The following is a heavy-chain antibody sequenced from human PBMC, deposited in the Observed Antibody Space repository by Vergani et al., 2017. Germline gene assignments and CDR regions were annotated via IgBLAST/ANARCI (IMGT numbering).Heavy chain of an antibody. CDR2: ISNDGRHT. J-gene: IGHJ6*04. Sequence: QVQLVESGGGVVQPGTSLRLSCAASGFIFQNYTMHWVRQAPGKGLEWVALISNDGRHTYYADSVRGRFSISRDNSKNTLYLQMNSLRTEDTANYYCRGEMDVWGKGTTVTVSS. V-gene: IGHV3-30-3*02. CDR3: RGEMDV. CDR1: GFIFQNYT.